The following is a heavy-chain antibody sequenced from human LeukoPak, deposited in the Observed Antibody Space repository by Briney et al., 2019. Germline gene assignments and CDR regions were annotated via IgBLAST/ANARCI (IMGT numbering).Heavy chain of an antibody. V-gene: IGHV3-30*18. J-gene: IGHJ4*02. D-gene: IGHD5-24*01. CDR3: AKPAKRWLQVWDLYYFDY. CDR1: GFTFSSYG. Sequence: GRSLRLSCAASGFTFSSYGMHWVRQAPGKGLEWMAVISYDGSNKYYADSVKGRFTISRDNSKNTLYLQMNSLRAEDTAVYYCAKPAKRWLQVWDLYYFDYWGQGTLVTVSS. CDR2: ISYDGSNK.